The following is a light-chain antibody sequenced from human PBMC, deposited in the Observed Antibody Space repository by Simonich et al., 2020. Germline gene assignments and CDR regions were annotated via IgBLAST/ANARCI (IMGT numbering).Light chain of an antibody. CDR3: MIWHSSAVV. CDR1: SGIHVGTYR. V-gene: IGLV5-45*01. CDR2: YKSNSDK. J-gene: IGLJ2*01. Sequence: QAVLTQPASLSASPGASASLTCTLRSGIHVGTYRIYWYQQKPGSPPQYLLRYKSNSDKQQVSGVPSRFSGSKDESANAGILLISGLQSEDEADYYCMIWHSSAVVFGGGTKLTVL.